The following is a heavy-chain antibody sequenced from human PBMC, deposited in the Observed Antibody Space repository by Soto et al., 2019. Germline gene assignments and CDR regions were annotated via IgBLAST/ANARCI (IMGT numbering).Heavy chain of an antibody. J-gene: IGHJ4*02. Sequence: PGGSLRLSCTASGFTFRTYSMNWVRQTPGKGLEWVSYISSGSSTLYYADSVKGRFTISRDNAKNSLFLQMNSLRGEDTAVYYCARANFDWGFYFDSCGQGALVTVSS. V-gene: IGHV3-48*01. CDR3: ARANFDWGFYFDS. CDR2: ISSGSSTL. D-gene: IGHD3-9*01. CDR1: GFTFRTYS.